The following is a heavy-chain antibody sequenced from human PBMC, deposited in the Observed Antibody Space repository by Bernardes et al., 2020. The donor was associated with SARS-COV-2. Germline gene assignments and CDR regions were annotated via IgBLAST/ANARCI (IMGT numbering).Heavy chain of an antibody. CDR1: GFIFSDYY. Sequence: GGSLRLSCKASGFIFSDYYMDWVRQGPGKGLKWIGRSRNKDKNFTTEFDASVKGRFTISRDDSENSVSLQMNSLKGDDTAVYYCARVTLGDSNYEAGMDVWGQGTTVTVSS. V-gene: IGHV3-72*01. CDR3: ARVTLGDSNYEAGMDV. J-gene: IGHJ6*02. CDR2: SRNKDKNFTT. D-gene: IGHD4-4*01.